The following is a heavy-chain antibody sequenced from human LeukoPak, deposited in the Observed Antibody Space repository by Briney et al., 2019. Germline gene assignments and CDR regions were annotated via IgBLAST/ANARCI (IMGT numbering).Heavy chain of an antibody. CDR1: GGTFSIYA. V-gene: IGHV1-69*04. J-gene: IGHJ4*02. Sequence: ASVKVSFKASGGTFSIYAISWVRQAPGQGLEWMGRIIPVLGIANYAQKFQGRVTITADKSTSTAYMELSSLRSEDTAVYYCASECSGGSCYPYWGQGTLVTVSS. CDR2: IIPVLGIA. D-gene: IGHD2-15*01. CDR3: ASECSGGSCYPY.